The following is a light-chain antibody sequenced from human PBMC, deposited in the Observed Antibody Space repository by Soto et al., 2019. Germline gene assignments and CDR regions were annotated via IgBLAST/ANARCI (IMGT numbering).Light chain of an antibody. CDR1: QNIYYN. Sequence: EIVMTQSPASRSVSPGEGATVSGMASQNIYYNVAWYQHRPGQAPRLLIYRASTMATGVPARFSGSGSGTDFTLTISRLQPDDFAVYYCQQYDSSSATFGQGTKVDI. CDR3: QQYDSSSAT. V-gene: IGKV3-15*01. J-gene: IGKJ1*01. CDR2: RAS.